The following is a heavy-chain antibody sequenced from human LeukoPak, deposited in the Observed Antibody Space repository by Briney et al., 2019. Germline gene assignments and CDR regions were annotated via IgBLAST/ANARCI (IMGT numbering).Heavy chain of an antibody. V-gene: IGHV3-23*01. Sequence: PGGSLRLSCAASGFTFSSYAMSWVRQAPGKGLEWVSAISGSGGSTYYADSVKGRFTISRDNSKNTLYLQMNSLRAEDTAVYYCAKAALGVVYATPYWYSDLWGRGTLVTVSS. CDR3: AKAALGVVYATPYWYSDL. J-gene: IGHJ2*01. D-gene: IGHD2-8*02. CDR2: ISGSGGST. CDR1: GFTFSSYA.